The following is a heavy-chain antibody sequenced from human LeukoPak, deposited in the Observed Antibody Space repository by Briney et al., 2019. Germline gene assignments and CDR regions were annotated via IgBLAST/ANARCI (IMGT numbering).Heavy chain of an antibody. CDR1: GVPITSYF. V-gene: IGHV4-59*01. J-gene: IGHJ6*03. Sequence: SSETLSLTCTVSGVPITSYFWTWIRQAPGKGLEWIGYIYYIGTTNYNPSLKSRATMSEDMSKNQFSLKLTSVTAADTAVYYCAREGYGSGSSHFMDVWGTGTTVTVSS. CDR3: AREGYGSGSSHFMDV. D-gene: IGHD3-10*01. CDR2: IYYIGTT.